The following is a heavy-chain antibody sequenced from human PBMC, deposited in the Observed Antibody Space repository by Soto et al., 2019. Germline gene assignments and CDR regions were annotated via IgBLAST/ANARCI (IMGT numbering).Heavy chain of an antibody. CDR2: IDPSDSYT. CDR3: ARSAIYSTAFLDWFDP. V-gene: IGHV5-10-1*01. J-gene: IGHJ5*02. Sequence: VESLKISCKGSGYSFTSYWISWVRQMPWKGLEWMGRIDPSDSYTNYSPSFQGHVTISADKSISTAYLQWSSLKASDTAMYYCARSAIYSTAFLDWFDPWGQGTLVTVSS. CDR1: GYSFTSYW. D-gene: IGHD4-4*01.